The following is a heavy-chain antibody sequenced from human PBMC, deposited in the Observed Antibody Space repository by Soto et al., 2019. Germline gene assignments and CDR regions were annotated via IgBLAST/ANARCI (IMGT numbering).Heavy chain of an antibody. CDR2: ISYDGSNK. D-gene: IGHD3-16*02. CDR3: RGGSYPIDY. V-gene: IGHV3-30*03. J-gene: IGHJ4*02. CDR1: GFTFSSYG. Sequence: QVQLVESGGGVVQPGRSLRLSCAASGFTFSSYGMHWARQAPGKGLEWVAVISYDGSNKYYADSVKGRFTISRDNSKNTLYLQMNSLRAEDTAVYYCRGGSYPIDYWGQGTLVTVSS.